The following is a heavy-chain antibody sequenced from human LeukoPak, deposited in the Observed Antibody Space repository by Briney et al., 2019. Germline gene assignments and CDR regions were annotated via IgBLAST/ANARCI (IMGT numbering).Heavy chain of an antibody. J-gene: IGHJ5*02. CDR3: ARHRRDQGWFDP. Sequence: SETLSLIYTVSGGSIGTYSWTWIRQPPGKGLEWIGYIFYSGSTYYNPSLRSRVTISVDTSKNQFSLRLSPVTAADTAVYYCARHRRDQGWFDPWGQGPLVTVSS. CDR2: IFYSGST. V-gene: IGHV4-59*01. CDR1: GGSIGTYS.